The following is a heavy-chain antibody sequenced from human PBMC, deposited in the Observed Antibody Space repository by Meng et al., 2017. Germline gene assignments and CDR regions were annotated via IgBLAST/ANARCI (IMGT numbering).Heavy chain of an antibody. Sequence: GGSLRLSCAASGFTFSSYGMHWVRQAPGKGLEWVAVIWYDGSNKYYADSVKGRFTISRDNSKNTLYLQMNSLRAEDTAVYYCASFYDIPNWFDPWGQGTLVTVSS. CDR3: ASFYDIPNWFDP. V-gene: IGHV3-33*01. J-gene: IGHJ5*02. CDR1: GFTFSSYG. CDR2: IWYDGSNK. D-gene: IGHD3-9*01.